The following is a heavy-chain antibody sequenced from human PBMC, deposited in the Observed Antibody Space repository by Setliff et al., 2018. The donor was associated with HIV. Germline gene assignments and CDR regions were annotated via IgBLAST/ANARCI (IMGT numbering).Heavy chain of an antibody. CDR1: GYTFTDYY. V-gene: IGHV1-2*02. D-gene: IGHD3-22*01. CDR2: IYPNTGGT. CDR3: ARATNYYDSSGYYDY. Sequence: ASVKVSCKASGYTFTDYYIHWVRQAPGQGLEWMGWIYPNTGGTNYAQKFQGRVTITADESTSTAYMELSSLRSEDTAVYYCARATNYYDSSGYYDYWGQGTLVTVSS. J-gene: IGHJ4*02.